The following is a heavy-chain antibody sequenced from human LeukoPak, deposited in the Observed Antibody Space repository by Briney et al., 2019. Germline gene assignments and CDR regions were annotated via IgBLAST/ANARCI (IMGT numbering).Heavy chain of an antibody. CDR2: INLNGDST. J-gene: IGHJ4*02. Sequence: GGSLRLSCAGSGFTFSVYSMHWVRQAPGRGVEYVSAINLNGDSTYYANSVKGRFTISRDNSKNTLYLQMGSLRAEDMAMYYCARSLGGYNAYVVNDPYEFWGQGTLVTVSS. CDR1: GFTFSVYS. D-gene: IGHD5-12*01. CDR3: ARSLGGYNAYVVNDPYEF. V-gene: IGHV3-64*01.